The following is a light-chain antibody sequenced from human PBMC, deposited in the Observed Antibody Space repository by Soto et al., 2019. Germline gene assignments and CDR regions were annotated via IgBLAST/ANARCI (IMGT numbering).Light chain of an antibody. V-gene: IGKV3-11*01. CDR2: DAS. J-gene: IGKJ5*01. CDR1: QSVSSY. CDR3: QQRSNWPPIT. Sequence: EIVLTQSPVTLSLSPGERATLSCRASQSVSSYLAWYQQKPGQAPRLLIYDASNMATGIPARFSGSGSGTDFTLTIDSLEPEDFAVYYCQQRSNWPPITFGQGTRLEIK.